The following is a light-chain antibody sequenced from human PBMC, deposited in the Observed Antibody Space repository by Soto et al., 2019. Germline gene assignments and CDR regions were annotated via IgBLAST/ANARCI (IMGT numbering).Light chain of an antibody. CDR1: QRVSGGF. J-gene: IGKJ5*01. CDR3: QQRHMWPIT. CDR2: DTS. Sequence: DIVLTQSPATLSLSPVERATLYCGASQRVSGGFLAWYQQKPGLAPRLILYDTSFRATGIPDRFSGSGSGTDFTLTISSLEPEDSAVYYCQQRHMWPITFGQGTRLEIK. V-gene: IGKV3D-20*01.